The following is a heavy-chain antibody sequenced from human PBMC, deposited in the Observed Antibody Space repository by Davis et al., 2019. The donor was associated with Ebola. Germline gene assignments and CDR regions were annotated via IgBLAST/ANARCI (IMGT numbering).Heavy chain of an antibody. J-gene: IGHJ4*02. CDR3: ARESPIEAADTGTFDY. CDR1: GFTFSGSG. CDR2: IWSDGSTK. D-gene: IGHD6-13*01. V-gene: IGHV3-33*01. Sequence: PGGSLRLSCAASGFTFSGSGMHWVRQAPGKGLEWVAVIWSDGSTKYYADSVKGRFTISRDNSRNTLYLQMNSLRADDTAVYYCARESPIEAADTGTFDYWGQGTPVTVSS.